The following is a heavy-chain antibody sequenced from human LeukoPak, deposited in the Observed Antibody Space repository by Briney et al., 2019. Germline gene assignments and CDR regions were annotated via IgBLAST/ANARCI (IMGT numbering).Heavy chain of an antibody. V-gene: IGHV3-21*01. CDR2: ISSSSSYI. J-gene: IGHJ3*02. CDR3: ARGWEGPEYAFDI. CDR1: GFTSSSYS. D-gene: IGHD1-26*01. Sequence: GGSLRLSCAASGFTSSSYSMNWVRQAPGKGLEWVSSISSSSSYIYYADSVKGRFTISRDNAKNSLYLQMNSLRAEDTAVYYCARGWEGPEYAFDIWGKGTMVTVSS.